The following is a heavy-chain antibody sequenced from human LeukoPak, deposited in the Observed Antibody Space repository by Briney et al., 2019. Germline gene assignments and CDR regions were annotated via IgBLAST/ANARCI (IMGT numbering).Heavy chain of an antibody. D-gene: IGHD5-12*01. CDR3: ARDPSNSGYDYLYYFDY. CDR2: VNPDNGGT. V-gene: IGHV1-2*02. CDR1: GYTFTGYY. Sequence: ASVKVSCKASGYTFTGYYMHWVRQAPGQGLEWMGWVNPDNGGTNYAQKFQGRVTMTRDMSISTAYMELSRLRSDDTAVYYCARDPSNSGYDYLYYFDYWGQGTLVTVSS. J-gene: IGHJ4*02.